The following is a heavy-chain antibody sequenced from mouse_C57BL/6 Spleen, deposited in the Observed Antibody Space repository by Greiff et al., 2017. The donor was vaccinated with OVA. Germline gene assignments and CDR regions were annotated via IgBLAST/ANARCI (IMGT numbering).Heavy chain of an antibody. CDR1: GYTFTSYW. CDR2: IYPGSGST. D-gene: IGHD1-1*01. J-gene: IGHJ1*03. V-gene: IGHV1-55*01. CDR3: ARITTVVEWYFDV. Sequence: VQLQQPGAELVKPGASVKMSCKASGYTFTSYWITWVKQRPGQGLEWIGDIYPGSGSTNYNEKFKSKATLTVDTSASTAYMQLSSLTSEDSAVYYSARITTVVEWYFDVWGTGTTVTVSS.